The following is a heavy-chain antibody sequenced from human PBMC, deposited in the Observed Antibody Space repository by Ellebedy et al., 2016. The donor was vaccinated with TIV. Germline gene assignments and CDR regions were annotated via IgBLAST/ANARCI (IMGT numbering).Heavy chain of an antibody. D-gene: IGHD4-17*01. CDR2: FDPEDGET. J-gene: IGHJ5*02. CDR3: ASARGLRYPDWFDP. V-gene: IGHV1-24*01. Sequence: AASVKVSCKVSGYTLTELSMHWVRQAPGKGLEWMGGFDPEDGETIYAQKFQGRVTMTEDTSTDTAYMELSSLRSEDTAVYYCASARGLRYPDWFDPWGQGTLVTVSS. CDR1: GYTLTELS.